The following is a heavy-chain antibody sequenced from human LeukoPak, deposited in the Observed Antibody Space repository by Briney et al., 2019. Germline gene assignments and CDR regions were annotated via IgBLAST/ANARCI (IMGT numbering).Heavy chain of an antibody. Sequence: ASVKVSCKASGYTFTGYYMHWVRQAPGQGLEWMGWINPNSGGTNYAQKFQGRVTMTRDTSISTAYMELRSLRSDDTAVYYCARDASIFGVVIMAMEAFDIWGQGTMVTVSS. V-gene: IGHV1-2*02. CDR2: INPNSGGT. CDR3: ARDASIFGVVIMAMEAFDI. CDR1: GYTFTGYY. D-gene: IGHD3-3*01. J-gene: IGHJ3*02.